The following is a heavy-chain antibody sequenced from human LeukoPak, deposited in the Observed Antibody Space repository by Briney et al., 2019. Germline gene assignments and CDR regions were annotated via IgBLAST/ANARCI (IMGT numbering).Heavy chain of an antibody. V-gene: IGHV1-69*13. CDR2: IIPIFGTA. D-gene: IGHD3-16*01. J-gene: IGHJ4*02. CDR3: ARASRGVPPYCFDY. Sequence: ASVKVSRKASGGTFSSYAISWVRQAPGQGLEWTGGIIPIFGTANYAQKFQGRVTITADESTSTAYMELSSLRSEDTAVYYCARASRGVPPYCFDYWGQGTLVTVSS. CDR1: GGTFSSYA.